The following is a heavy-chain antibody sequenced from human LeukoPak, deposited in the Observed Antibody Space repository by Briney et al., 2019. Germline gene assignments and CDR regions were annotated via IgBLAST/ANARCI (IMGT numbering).Heavy chain of an antibody. V-gene: IGHV1-69*05. CDR2: IIPAFGTA. Sequence: GSSVKVSCKGSGGTFSSYSISWVRQAPGQGLEWMGGIIPAFGTAHYARKFQGRVTFTTDESTTTAYMELRSLRSEDTAVYYCASEGNYDSSGYSRYNYYYMDVWGKGTAVTVSS. J-gene: IGHJ6*03. D-gene: IGHD3-22*01. CDR1: GGTFSSYS. CDR3: ASEGNYDSSGYSRYNYYYMDV.